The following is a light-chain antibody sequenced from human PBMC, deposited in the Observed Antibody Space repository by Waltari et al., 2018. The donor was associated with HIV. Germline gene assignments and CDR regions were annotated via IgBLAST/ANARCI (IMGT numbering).Light chain of an antibody. Sequence: DIQMTQSPSSLSASVGDRVTITCRASQSISNNLNWYQQTPGKATRLLIYNAINVQSGVPPRFSGGGSGTDFTLIISRLQPDDFATYYCQQTYNSPGTFGQGTKVAVK. V-gene: IGKV1-39*01. CDR1: QSISNN. CDR2: NAI. CDR3: QQTYNSPGT. J-gene: IGKJ1*01.